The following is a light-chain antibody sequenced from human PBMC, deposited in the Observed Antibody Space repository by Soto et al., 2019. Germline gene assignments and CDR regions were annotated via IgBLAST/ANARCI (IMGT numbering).Light chain of an antibody. Sequence: VMTQSQATLSLFPGHSATPHSRDLQSVSSYVAWYQRIPGQAPRLLIDYASNRVTGIPARFSGSGSGTDCTLTISSLEPEDVAGYYCQQGSNLPPGLNFGGETKVDIK. V-gene: IGKV3-11*01. J-gene: IGKJ4*01. CDR1: QSVSSY. CDR3: QQGSNLPPGLN. CDR2: YAS.